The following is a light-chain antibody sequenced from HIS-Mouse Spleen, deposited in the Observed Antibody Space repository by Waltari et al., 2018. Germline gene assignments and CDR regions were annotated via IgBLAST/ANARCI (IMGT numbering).Light chain of an antibody. V-gene: IGKV1-5*03. CDR1: HSISSW. CDR2: KAS. CDR3: QQYNSYL. J-gene: IGKJ3*01. Sequence: DIQMNQSPSTLSASVGDRGTITCPASHSISSWLAWYQQKPGKAPKLLIYKASSLEIGVPSRFSGSGSGTEFTLTISSLQPDDFATYYCQQYNSYLFGPGTKVDSK.